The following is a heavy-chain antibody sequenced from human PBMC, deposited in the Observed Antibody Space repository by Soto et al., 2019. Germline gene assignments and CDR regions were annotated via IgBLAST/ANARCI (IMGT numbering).Heavy chain of an antibody. CDR2: IYPADSDT. V-gene: IGHV5-51*01. CDR3: ARGGGMRYYDSSGYYGFAFDI. CDR1: EYSFTSYW. Sequence: GESMKISCKGSEYSFTSYWIGWVRHIPGKVLEWMGMIYPADSDTTYSPSFQGQVTISADKSISTAYLQWSSLKASDTAMYYCARGGGMRYYDSSGYYGFAFDIWGQGTMVTVSS. D-gene: IGHD3-22*01. J-gene: IGHJ3*02.